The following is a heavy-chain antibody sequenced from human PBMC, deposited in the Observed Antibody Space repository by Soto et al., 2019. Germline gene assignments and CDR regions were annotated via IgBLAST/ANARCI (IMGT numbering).Heavy chain of an antibody. D-gene: IGHD2-15*01. V-gene: IGHV3-33*01. CDR2: IWYDGSNK. CDR3: ARDSSHCSGGSCYGINDY. CDR1: GFTFSSYG. J-gene: IGHJ4*02. Sequence: GGSLRLSCAASGFTFSSYGMHWVRQAPGKGLEWVAVIWYDGSNKYYADSVKGRFTISRDNSKNTLYLQMNSLRAEDTAVYYCARDSSHCSGGSCYGINDYWGQGTLVTVSS.